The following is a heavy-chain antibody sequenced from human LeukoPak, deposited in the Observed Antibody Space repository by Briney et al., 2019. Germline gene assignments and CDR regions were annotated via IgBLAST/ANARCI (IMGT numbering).Heavy chain of an antibody. J-gene: IGHJ4*02. Sequence: PGGSLRLSCTTSRFSFRDAYMSWVRQAPGKGLEWVGRVKSRADGGSTDYAGPVKGRFSISRDDSKNIVYLEMDSLKTDDTAVYYCTTDRMTRNGFFDYWGQGMQVIVSS. CDR3: TTDRMTRNGFFDY. V-gene: IGHV3-15*01. D-gene: IGHD1-1*01. CDR2: VKSRADGGST. CDR1: RFSFRDAY.